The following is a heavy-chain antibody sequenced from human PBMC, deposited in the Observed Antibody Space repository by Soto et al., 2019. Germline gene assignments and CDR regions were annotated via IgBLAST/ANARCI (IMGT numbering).Heavy chain of an antibody. CDR1: GFTFSSHW. CDR3: AKSLSAIPEDS. Sequence: GGSLRLSCAASGFTFSSHWMSWVRQGPGKGPEWVANIKQDGSEIYYVDSVKGRFTISRDNAKSSLYLQMTSLRAEDTAVYHCAKSLSAIPEDSWGQGTLVTVSS. CDR2: IKQDGSEI. D-gene: IGHD2-2*01. V-gene: IGHV3-7*05. J-gene: IGHJ4*02.